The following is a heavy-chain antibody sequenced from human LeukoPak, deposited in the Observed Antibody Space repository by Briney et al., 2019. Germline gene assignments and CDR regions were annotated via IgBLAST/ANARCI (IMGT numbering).Heavy chain of an antibody. J-gene: IGHJ6*02. D-gene: IGHD3-3*02. CDR2: ISSTSTYI. V-gene: IGHV3-21*01. Sequence: KPGGSLRLSCAASGFTFSSYSMNWVRQAPGKGLEWVSSISSTSTYINYADSVKGRFTISRDNAKNSLYLQVDSLRAEDTAVYYCASGGVTFASYGMDVWGQGTTVTVSS. CDR3: ASGGVTFASYGMDV. CDR1: GFTFSSYS.